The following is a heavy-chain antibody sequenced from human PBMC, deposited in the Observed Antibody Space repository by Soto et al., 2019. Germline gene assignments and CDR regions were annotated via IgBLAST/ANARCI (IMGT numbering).Heavy chain of an antibody. CDR2: INHSGST. CDR1: GGSFRGYY. J-gene: IGHJ4*02. V-gene: IGHV4-34*01. D-gene: IGHD3-22*01. Sequence: SETLSLTCAVYGGSFRGYYWSWIRPPPGKGLEWIGEINHSGSTNYNPSLKSRVTISVDTSKNQFSLKLSSVTAADTAVYYCARGPPKKYYYDSSGSTPRYFDYWGQGTLVTVSS. CDR3: ARGPPKKYYYDSSGSTPRYFDY.